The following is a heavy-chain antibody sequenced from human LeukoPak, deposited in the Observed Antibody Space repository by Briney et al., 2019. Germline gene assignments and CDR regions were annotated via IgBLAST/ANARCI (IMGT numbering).Heavy chain of an antibody. Sequence: GGSLRLSCAASGFTFSSYWMSWVRQAPGKGLEWVANIKQDGSEKYYVDSVKGRFTISRDNAKNSLYLQMNSLRAEDTAVYYCARDRRAAATAMDVWGKGTTVTVSS. CDR3: ARDRRAAATAMDV. CDR1: GFTFSSYW. CDR2: IKQDGSEK. V-gene: IGHV3-7*01. J-gene: IGHJ6*03. D-gene: IGHD6-13*01.